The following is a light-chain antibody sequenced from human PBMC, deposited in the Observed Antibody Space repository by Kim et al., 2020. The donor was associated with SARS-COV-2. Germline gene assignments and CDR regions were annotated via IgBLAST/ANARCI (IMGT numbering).Light chain of an antibody. J-gene: IGKJ1*01. V-gene: IGKV3-20*01. Sequence: PGERATLSCRASQSVSSSYLAWYQQKPGQAPRLLIYGASRRATGIPDRFSGSGSGTDFTLIISRLEPEDFAVYYCQQYGSSPPWTFGQGTKVDIK. CDR3: QQYGSSPPWT. CDR2: GAS. CDR1: QSVSSSY.